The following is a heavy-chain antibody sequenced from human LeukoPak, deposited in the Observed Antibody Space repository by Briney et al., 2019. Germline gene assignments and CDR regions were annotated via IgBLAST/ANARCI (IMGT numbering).Heavy chain of an antibody. CDR2: IYYTGNT. Sequence: SETLSLTCTVSGGSISSSSYYWGWIRQPPGKGLEWIGTIYYTGNTYYNPSLKSRVTISVNTSKNQFSLKLSSVTAADTAVYYCARRPRYCSGGSCYLAAFYFDYWGQGTLVTVSS. D-gene: IGHD2-15*01. CDR3: ARRPRYCSGGSCYLAAFYFDY. V-gene: IGHV4-39*01. J-gene: IGHJ4*02. CDR1: GGSISSSSYY.